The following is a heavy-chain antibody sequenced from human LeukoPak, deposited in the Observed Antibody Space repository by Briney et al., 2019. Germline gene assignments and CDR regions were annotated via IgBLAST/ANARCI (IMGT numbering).Heavy chain of an antibody. CDR3: AKTTTGYSSGRYPGWPVDY. CDR2: IFGSGGSA. Sequence: GGSLRLSCAASGFTFNSYAMYWVRQAPGKGLEWVSGIFGSGGSAHYADSVKGRFTISRDNSKNTVYLQMDSLRVEDTAVYYCAKTTTGYSSGRYPGWPVDYWGQGTLVTVSS. V-gene: IGHV3-23*01. CDR1: GFTFNSYA. D-gene: IGHD6-19*01. J-gene: IGHJ4*02.